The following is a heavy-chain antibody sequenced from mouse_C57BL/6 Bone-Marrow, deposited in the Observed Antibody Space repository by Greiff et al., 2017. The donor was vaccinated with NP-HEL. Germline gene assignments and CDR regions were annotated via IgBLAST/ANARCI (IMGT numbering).Heavy chain of an antibody. Sequence: QVQLQQPGAELVKPGASVKLSCKASGYTFTSYWMQWVKQRPGQGLEWIGEIDPSDSYTNYNQKFKGKATLTVDTSSSTAYMQLSSLTSEDSAVYYCARAGGNYLAYWAKGLWSLSLQ. CDR2: IDPSDSYT. D-gene: IGHD2-1*01. V-gene: IGHV1-50*01. CDR3: ARAGGNYLAY. J-gene: IGHJ3*01. CDR1: GYTFTSYW.